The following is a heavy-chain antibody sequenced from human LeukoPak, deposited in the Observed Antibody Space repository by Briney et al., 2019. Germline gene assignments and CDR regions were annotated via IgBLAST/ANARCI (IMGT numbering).Heavy chain of an antibody. J-gene: IGHJ4*02. D-gene: IGHD6-19*01. V-gene: IGHV3-30*02. CDR3: AKDRSYRGWAYYLEY. CDR1: GFTFNDYA. CDR2: IRYDGSNT. Sequence: GGSLRLACAASGFTFNDYAMHWVRQAPGKGLEWVAFIRYDGSNTYYSDSVKGRFTISRDNSKNTLYLQMNSLRAADTAVYYCAKDRSYRGWAYYLEYWGQGTLVTVSS.